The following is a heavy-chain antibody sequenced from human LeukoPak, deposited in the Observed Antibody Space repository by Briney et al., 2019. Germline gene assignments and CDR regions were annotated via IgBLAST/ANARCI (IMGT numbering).Heavy chain of an antibody. CDR1: GFTFSSYS. CDR2: ISSSSSYI. J-gene: IGHJ4*02. Sequence: GGSLRLSCAASGFTFSSYSMNWVRQAPGKGLEWVSSISSSSSYIYYADSVKGRFTISRDNAKNSLYLQMNSLRAEDTAVYCCATLYCSSTSCPDYWGQGTLVTVSS. CDR3: ATLYCSSTSCPDY. D-gene: IGHD2-2*01. V-gene: IGHV3-21*01.